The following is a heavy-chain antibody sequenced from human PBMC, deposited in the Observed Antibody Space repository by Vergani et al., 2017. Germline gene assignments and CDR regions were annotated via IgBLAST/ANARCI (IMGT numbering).Heavy chain of an antibody. V-gene: IGHV4-39*01. J-gene: IGHJ4*02. CDR2: IYYSGST. CDR3: ARRSGIVYDIFSGTQYFFDV. CDR1: NDSVSNTFYY. Sequence: QVQLQESGPGLVKPSETLSLTCTVSNDSVSNTFYYWGWIRQTPGKGLEWIGSIYYSGSTYYNPSLESRVTMSVDTSKSQFSLKLISVTAADTAVYYCARRSGIVYDIFSGTQYFFDVWGREALVTVSS. D-gene: IGHD3-9*01.